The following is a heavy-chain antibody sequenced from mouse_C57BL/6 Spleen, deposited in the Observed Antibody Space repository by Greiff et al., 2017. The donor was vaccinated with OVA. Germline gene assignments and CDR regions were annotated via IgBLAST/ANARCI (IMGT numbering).Heavy chain of an antibody. J-gene: IGHJ3*01. CDR2: IDPETGGT. CDR1: GYTFTDYE. Sequence: QVQLQQSGAELVRPGASVTLSCKASGYTFTDYEMHWVKQTPVHGLEWIGAIDPETGGTAYNQKFKGKAILTADKSSSTAYMELRSLTSEDSAVYYCTRGTIYYYGSSDWFAYWGQGTLVTVSA. V-gene: IGHV1-15*01. D-gene: IGHD1-1*01. CDR3: TRGTIYYYGSSDWFAY.